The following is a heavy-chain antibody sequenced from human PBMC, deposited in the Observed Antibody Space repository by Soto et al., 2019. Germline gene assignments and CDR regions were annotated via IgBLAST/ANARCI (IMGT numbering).Heavy chain of an antibody. V-gene: IGHV4-4*02. J-gene: IGHJ4*02. CDR3: ARHAVHSSGFTDY. CDR2: IYHVGST. CDR1: GASISSAFW. D-gene: IGHD6-19*01. Sequence: SETLSLTCAVSGASISSAFWWTWVRQAPGKGLEWIGEIYHVGSTKYNPSLKSRVTISVDKSNNQFSLELRSVTAADTAVYYWARHAVHSSGFTDYWGQGTLVTVSS.